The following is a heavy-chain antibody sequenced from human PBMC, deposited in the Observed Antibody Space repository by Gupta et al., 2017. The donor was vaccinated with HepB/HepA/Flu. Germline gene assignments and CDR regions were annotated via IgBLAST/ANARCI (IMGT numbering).Heavy chain of an antibody. CDR2: ISPTGNTI. CDR1: GFTFSSYA. Sequence: EVQLVESGGGLVRPGGSLRLSCAGSGFTFSSYALNWVRQTPRKGLEWVSYISPTGNTIYYADSVKGRLTVSRDNAKRSLFLQMNSLRGEDTATYYCARVPVNLLGGTGAIDIWGPGTVVTVSS. J-gene: IGHJ3*02. V-gene: IGHV3-48*03. CDR3: ARVPVNLLGGTGAIDI. D-gene: IGHD1-26*01.